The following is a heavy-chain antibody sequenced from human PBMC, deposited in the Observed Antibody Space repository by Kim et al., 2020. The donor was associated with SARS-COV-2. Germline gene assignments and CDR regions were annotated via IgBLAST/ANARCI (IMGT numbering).Heavy chain of an antibody. D-gene: IGHD2-2*02. Sequence: SETLSPTCTVSGGSISSSSYYWGWIRQPPGKGLEWIGSIYYSGSTYYNPSLKSRVTISVDTSKNQFSLKLSSVTAADTAVYYCARNTLPTGFDYWGQGTLVTVSS. CDR3: ARNTLPTGFDY. CDR2: IYYSGST. V-gene: IGHV4-39*01. J-gene: IGHJ4*02. CDR1: GGSISSSSYY.